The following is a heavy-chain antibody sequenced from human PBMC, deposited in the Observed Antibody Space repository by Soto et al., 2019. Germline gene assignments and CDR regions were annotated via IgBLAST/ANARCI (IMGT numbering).Heavy chain of an antibody. Sequence: GGSLRLSCAASGFTFSSYWMDWVRQAPGKGPEWVANINQDGSEKYYVDSVKGRFTISRDKVKNSLYLQMNSLRAEDTAVYYCARSLDYWGQGTLVTVSS. CDR3: ARSLDY. CDR1: GFTFSSYW. V-gene: IGHV3-7*03. CDR2: INQDGSEK. J-gene: IGHJ4*02.